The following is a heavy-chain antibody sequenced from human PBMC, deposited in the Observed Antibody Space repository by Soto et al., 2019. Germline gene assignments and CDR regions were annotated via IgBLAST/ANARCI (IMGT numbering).Heavy chain of an antibody. J-gene: IGHJ6*02. CDR1: GGTFSGNA. D-gene: IGHD6-6*01. CDR2: IIPMFGTA. Sequence: SVKVSCNASGGTFSGNAFSWVRQAPGQGLEWVGGIIPMFGTANYAQKFQDRVTFTADKSTNIVYMEVSSLRSEDTAVYYCAKGSPPSNAVDVWGQWT. V-gene: IGHV1-69*06. CDR3: AKGSPPSNAVDV.